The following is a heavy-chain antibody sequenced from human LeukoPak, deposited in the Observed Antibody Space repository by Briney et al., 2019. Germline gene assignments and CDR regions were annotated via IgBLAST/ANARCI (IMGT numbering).Heavy chain of an antibody. Sequence: SETLSLTCTVSGDFITNSNYLWGWIRQPPGQGLEWIGEVFYNGNTHYNPSLKSRVTISTDTSKNQFSLTLTAVTASDTAIYYCARRSPLVVVTAAHYYDYWGQGTLVTVSS. V-gene: IGHV4-39*01. J-gene: IGHJ4*02. CDR2: VFYNGNT. CDR1: GDFITNSNYL. CDR3: ARRSPLVVVTAAHYYDY. D-gene: IGHD2-21*02.